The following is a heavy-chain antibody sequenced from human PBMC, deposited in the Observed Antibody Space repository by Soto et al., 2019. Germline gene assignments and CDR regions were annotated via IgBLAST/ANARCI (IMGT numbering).Heavy chain of an antibody. CDR3: AREPEIPTPLRGVTPLSFGFDP. V-gene: IGHV3-21*01. D-gene: IGHD2-15*01. Sequence: GGSLRLSCAASGFTFSSYSMNWVRQAPGKGLEWVSSISSSSSYIYYADSVKGRFTISRDNAKNSLYLQMNSLRAEDTAVYYCAREPEIPTPLRGVTPLSFGFDPWGQGTLVTVSS. CDR1: GFTFSSYS. CDR2: ISSSSSYI. J-gene: IGHJ5*02.